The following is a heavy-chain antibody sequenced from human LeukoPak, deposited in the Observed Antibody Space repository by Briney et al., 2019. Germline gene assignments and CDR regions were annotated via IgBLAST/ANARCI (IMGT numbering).Heavy chain of an antibody. Sequence: SETLSLTCTVSGGSISSYYWSWIRQPAGKGLEWIGRIYTSGSTNSNPSLKSRVTKSVDTSKNQLSLKLSSVTAADTAVYYCARDTYSGYAGLSSWGQGTLVTVSS. CDR3: ARDTYSGYAGLSS. J-gene: IGHJ5*02. CDR1: GGSISSYY. D-gene: IGHD5-12*01. CDR2: IYTSGST. V-gene: IGHV4-4*07.